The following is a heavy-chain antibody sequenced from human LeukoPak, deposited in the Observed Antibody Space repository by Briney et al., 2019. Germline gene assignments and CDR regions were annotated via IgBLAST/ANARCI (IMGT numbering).Heavy chain of an antibody. CDR2: ISSSGSTI. V-gene: IGHV3-11*01. J-gene: IGHJ4*02. CDR3: ARDLMGIAYRGAFYY. D-gene: IGHD6-13*01. Sequence: PGGSLRLSCAASGFTFSDYYMSWIRQAPGKWLEWGSYISSSGSTIYYADSVKRRLTSPRDNAKHTLDLQMNSLRAEDSAVYYCARDLMGIAYRGAFYYWGQGTLVTVSS. CDR1: GFTFSDYY.